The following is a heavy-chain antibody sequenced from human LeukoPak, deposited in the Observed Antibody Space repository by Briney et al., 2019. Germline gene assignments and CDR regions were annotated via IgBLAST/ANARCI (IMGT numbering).Heavy chain of an antibody. V-gene: IGHV1-2*02. CDR3: ARVRYCSGTSCHSRSRVDWFDP. CDR1: GYTFTGYD. CDR2: INPNSGNT. D-gene: IGHD2-2*01. J-gene: IGHJ5*02. Sequence: ASVKVSCKASGYTFTGYDMRWVRQAPGQGLEWMGWINPNSGNTNYAQKLQGRVTMTTDTSTSTAYMELSRLRSDDTAVYYCARVRYCSGTSCHSRSRVDWFDPWGQGTLVTVSS.